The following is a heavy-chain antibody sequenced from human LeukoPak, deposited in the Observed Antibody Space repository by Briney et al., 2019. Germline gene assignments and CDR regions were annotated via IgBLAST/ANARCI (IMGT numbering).Heavy chain of an antibody. D-gene: IGHD4/OR15-4a*01. J-gene: IGHJ4*02. CDR1: GFTFSNYY. Sequence: PGGSLRLSCVASGFTFSNYYMHWVRQAPGKGLEWVAIISDDGERKFYAGSVRGRITISRDKSKNTLFLQMNSLRADDTAVYFCAKDLSGHWCIDYWGQGTLVTVSS. V-gene: IGHV3-30*18. CDR2: ISDDGERK. CDR3: AKDLSGHWCIDY.